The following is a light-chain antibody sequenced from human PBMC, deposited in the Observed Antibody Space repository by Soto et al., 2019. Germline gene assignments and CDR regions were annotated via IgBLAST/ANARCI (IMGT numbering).Light chain of an antibody. CDR2: GVS. V-gene: IGKV3-20*01. Sequence: DIVLTQSPGTLSLSPGEKVTLSCRASQSVSSAYLAWYQQRPGRATRLLIYGVSNRAIGIPDRFSGSGSGADFTLTISRLEPEDFAVYYCQQYGGSPLLTFGGGTKVEIK. CDR1: QSVSSAY. CDR3: QQYGGSPLLT. J-gene: IGKJ4*01.